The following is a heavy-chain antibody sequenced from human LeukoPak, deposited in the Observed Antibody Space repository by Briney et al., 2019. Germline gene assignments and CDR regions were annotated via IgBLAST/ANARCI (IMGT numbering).Heavy chain of an antibody. D-gene: IGHD5-24*01. CDR2: INPNSGGT. Sequence: ASVKVSCKASGYTFAAYYIHWLRQAPGQGLEWMGWINPNSGGTNYAQKFQDRVTMTGDTSISTAYMELSRLRSDNTAVYYCARDKDGYNYVPYYWGQGTLVTVSS. J-gene: IGHJ4*02. CDR1: GYTFAAYY. CDR3: ARDKDGYNYVPYY. V-gene: IGHV1-2*02.